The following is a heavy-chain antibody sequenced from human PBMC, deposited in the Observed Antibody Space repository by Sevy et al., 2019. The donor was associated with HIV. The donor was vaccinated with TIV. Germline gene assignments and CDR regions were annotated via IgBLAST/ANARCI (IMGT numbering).Heavy chain of an antibody. Sequence: SETLSLTCTVSGGSISSYYWSWIRQPPGKGLEWIGYIYYSGSTNYNPSLKSRVTISVDTSKNQFSLKLGSVTAADTAVYYCARGVEMATTVGGAFDIWGQGTMVTVSS. J-gene: IGHJ3*02. CDR3: ARGVEMATTVGGAFDI. CDR2: IYYSGST. D-gene: IGHD5-12*01. CDR1: GGSISSYY. V-gene: IGHV4-59*13.